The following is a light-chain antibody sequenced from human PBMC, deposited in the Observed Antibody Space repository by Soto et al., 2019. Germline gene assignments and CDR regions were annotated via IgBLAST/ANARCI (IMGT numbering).Light chain of an antibody. CDR1: QSVSSSY. Sequence: EIVFTQSTGTLSLSPGKRATLTCRASQSVSSSYLAWCQQKPGQAPRLLIYGASNRETGIPDRVSGRGSRTACTRSISRLEPGDVAVDSCRQYGSSSITFGQGTRLEIK. CDR2: GAS. V-gene: IGKV3-20*01. J-gene: IGKJ5*01. CDR3: RQYGSSSIT.